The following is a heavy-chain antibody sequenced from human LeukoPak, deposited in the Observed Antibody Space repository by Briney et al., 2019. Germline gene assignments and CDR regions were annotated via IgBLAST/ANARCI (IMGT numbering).Heavy chain of an antibody. CDR3: ARGDYVGINYYYYMDV. Sequence: SVKVSCKASGGTFSSYAISWVRQAPGQGLEWMGGIIPIFGTANYAQKFQGRVTITTDESTSTAYMELSSLRSEDTAVYYCARGDYVGINYYYYMDVWGKGTTVTVSS. V-gene: IGHV1-69*05. CDR1: GGTFSSYA. D-gene: IGHD3-16*01. CDR2: IIPIFGTA. J-gene: IGHJ6*03.